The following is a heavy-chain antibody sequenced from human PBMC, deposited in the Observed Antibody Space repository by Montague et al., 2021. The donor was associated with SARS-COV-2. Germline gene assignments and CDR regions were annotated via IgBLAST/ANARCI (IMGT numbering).Heavy chain of an antibody. CDR3: ARLRDGVVPSPILGIEAYFAYYYMDV. D-gene: IGHD2-15*01. V-gene: IGHV4-34*01. CDR1: GGSFSGYY. CDR2: INHGGNT. Sequence: SETLSLTCAVHGGSFSGYYWNWIRQPPGKGLEWIGEINHGGNTNYNPSLKNRLTISVDTSKNQFSLKLTSVAATDTAVYYCARLRDGVVPSPILGIEAYFAYYYMDVWGKGTTVTVSS. J-gene: IGHJ6*03.